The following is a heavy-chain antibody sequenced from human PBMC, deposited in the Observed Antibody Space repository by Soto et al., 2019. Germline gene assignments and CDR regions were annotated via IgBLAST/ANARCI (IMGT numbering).Heavy chain of an antibody. CDR2: ISAYNGNT. CDR1: GYTFTSYG. Sequence: ASVKVSCKASGYTFTSYGISWVRQAPGQGLEWMGWISAYNGNTNYAQKLQGRVTMTTDTSTSTAYMELRSLRSDDTAVYYCARGRYYGSGSPDAFDIWGQGTMVTVSS. CDR3: ARGRYYGSGSPDAFDI. J-gene: IGHJ3*02. D-gene: IGHD3-10*01. V-gene: IGHV1-18*01.